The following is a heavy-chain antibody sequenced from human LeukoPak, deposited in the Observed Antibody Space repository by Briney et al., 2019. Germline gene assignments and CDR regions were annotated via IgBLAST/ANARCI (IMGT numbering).Heavy chain of an antibody. J-gene: IGHJ4*02. Sequence: PGGSLRLSCVVSGFTFSNYWMDWVRQAPGKGLEWVAFIGQDGRETNYAGSVKGGFTISRDNAKNSLYLQMNNLRVEDTAVYYCATRGDLSWFGALRHWGQGTVVTVSS. CDR2: IGQDGRET. CDR3: ATRGDLSWFGALRH. CDR1: GFTFSNYW. V-gene: IGHV3-7*01. D-gene: IGHD3-16*02.